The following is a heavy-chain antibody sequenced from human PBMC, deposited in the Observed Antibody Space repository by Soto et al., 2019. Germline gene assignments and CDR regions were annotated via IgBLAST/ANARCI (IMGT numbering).Heavy chain of an antibody. Sequence: EVQLEESGGGLVQPGGSLRLSCAASGFTFSSYDMHWVRQVTGKGLEWVSTFGSSGDTYYPGSLKGRFTISRENAKNSWYRQMNSLRAEDTAVYYCARGGASHNSGYYYFGLWGQGTLVTVSS. CDR1: GFTFSSYD. D-gene: IGHD3-22*01. V-gene: IGHV3-13*04. J-gene: IGHJ4*02. CDR3: ARGGASHNSGYYYFGL. CDR2: FGSSGDT.